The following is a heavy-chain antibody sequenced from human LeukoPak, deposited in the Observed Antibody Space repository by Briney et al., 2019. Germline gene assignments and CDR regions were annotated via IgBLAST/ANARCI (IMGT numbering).Heavy chain of an antibody. Sequence: SETLSLTCTVSGGSISTYYWSWIRQPPGKGLEWIGYLYYNGRTNYNPSLKSRVTLSLDTSKNQFSLKLSSVTAADTAVYYCARDAYYYDSSGYSLDYWGQGTLVTVSS. CDR3: ARDAYYYDSSGYSLDY. V-gene: IGHV4-59*12. CDR2: LYYNGRT. CDR1: GGSISTYY. D-gene: IGHD3-22*01. J-gene: IGHJ4*02.